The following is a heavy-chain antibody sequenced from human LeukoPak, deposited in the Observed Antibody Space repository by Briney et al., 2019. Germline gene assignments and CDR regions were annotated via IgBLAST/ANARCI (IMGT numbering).Heavy chain of an antibody. CDR3: SRLAVTGTNY. D-gene: IGHD6-19*01. V-gene: IGHV3-74*01. CDR1: GFTFSSYW. Sequence: PGGSLRLSCAASGFTFSSYWMHWVRQAPGKGLVWVSRISGDGSSTSYADSVKGRFTISRDNAKNTLYLQMNSLGAEDTAVYYCSRLAVTGTNYWGRGTLVTVSS. J-gene: IGHJ4*02. CDR2: ISGDGSST.